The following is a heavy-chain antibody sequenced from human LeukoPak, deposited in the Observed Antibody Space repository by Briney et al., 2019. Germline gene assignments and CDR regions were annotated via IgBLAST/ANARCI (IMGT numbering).Heavy chain of an antibody. Sequence: SETLSLTCAVYGGSFSGYYWSWIRQPPGKGLEWIGEINHSGSTNYNPSLKSRVTISVDTSKNQFSLKLSPVTAADTAVYYCARLRLYSGRLTMLDYWGQGTLVTVSS. V-gene: IGHV4-34*01. CDR3: ARLRLYSGRLTMLDY. CDR2: INHSGST. D-gene: IGHD1-26*01. CDR1: GGSFSGYY. J-gene: IGHJ4*02.